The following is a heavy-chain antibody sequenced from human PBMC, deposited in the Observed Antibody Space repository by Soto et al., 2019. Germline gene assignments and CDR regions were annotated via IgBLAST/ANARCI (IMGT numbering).Heavy chain of an antibody. J-gene: IGHJ6*02. D-gene: IGHD3-10*01. Sequence: LRLSCTASGFTFGDYAMSWFRQAPGKGLEWVGFIRSKPYDGTTEYAASAKGRFTISRDDSKSIAYLQMNSLKTEDTAVYYCAKDLFSMVRGASYYSYGMDVWGQGTTVTVSS. CDR3: AKDLFSMVRGASYYSYGMDV. V-gene: IGHV3-49*03. CDR2: IRSKPYDGTT. CDR1: GFTFGDYA.